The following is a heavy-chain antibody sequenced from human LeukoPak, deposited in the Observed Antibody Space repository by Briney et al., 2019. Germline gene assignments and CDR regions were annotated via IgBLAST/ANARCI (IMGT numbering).Heavy chain of an antibody. CDR1: GGSISSSNYY. Sequence: SETLSLTCTVSGGSISSSNYYWGWIRQPPGKGLEWIGSIYYSGSTYYSPSLKSRVTISVDTSKNQFSLKLSSVTAADTAVYYCARITMIVVEHNAFDIWGQGTMVTVSS. CDR2: IYYSGST. V-gene: IGHV4-39*07. D-gene: IGHD3-22*01. CDR3: ARITMIVVEHNAFDI. J-gene: IGHJ3*02.